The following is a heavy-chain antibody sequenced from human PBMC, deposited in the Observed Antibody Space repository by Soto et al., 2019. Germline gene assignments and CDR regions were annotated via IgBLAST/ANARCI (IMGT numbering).Heavy chain of an antibody. V-gene: IGHV4-31*02. CDR1: GASTVSHYH. D-gene: IGHD1-26*01. Sequence: QVQLQESGPGLVKPSQTLSLTCSVSGASTVSHYHWTWIRQPPGKGLEWMGYIFNSGTTFYNPSLTSRLSISMDTSGNHFALELRSVTDADTAVYYGTLALGPTTGLDYWGQGTLVTVSS. CDR2: IFNSGTT. CDR3: TLALGPTTGLDY. J-gene: IGHJ4*02.